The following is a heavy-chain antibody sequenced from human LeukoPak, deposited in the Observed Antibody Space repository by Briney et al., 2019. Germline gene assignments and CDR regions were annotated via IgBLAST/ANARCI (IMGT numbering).Heavy chain of an antibody. V-gene: IGHV1-3*01. CDR1: GYTFTSYA. CDR2: INAGNGNT. Sequence: ASVKVSCKASGYTFTSYAMHWVRQTPGQRLEWMGWINAGNGNTKYSQKFQGRVTITRDTSASTAYMELSSLRSEDTAVYYCAREPHCSGGSCIDYWGQGTLVTVSS. J-gene: IGHJ4*02. D-gene: IGHD2-15*01. CDR3: AREPHCSGGSCIDY.